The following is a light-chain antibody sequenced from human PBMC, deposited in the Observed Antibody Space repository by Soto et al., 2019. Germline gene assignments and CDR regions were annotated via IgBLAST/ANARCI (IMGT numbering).Light chain of an antibody. V-gene: IGKV1-39*01. CDR3: QQSYSTPIT. CDR2: AAS. CDR1: QSISSY. Sequence: DIQMTQSPSSLSASVGDRVTITCRASQSISSYLNWYQQKPGKAPKLLIYAASSLQSGVPSRFSGSGSGTDFTLTISSLYPEDFATYYCQQSYSTPITVGQGTRLEIK. J-gene: IGKJ5*01.